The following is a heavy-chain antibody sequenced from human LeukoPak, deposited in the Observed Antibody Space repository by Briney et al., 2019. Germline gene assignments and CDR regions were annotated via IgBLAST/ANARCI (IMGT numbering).Heavy chain of an antibody. D-gene: IGHD3-22*01. CDR1: GGSISSGDYY. CDR3: AREGLAGYYYDSSGLNWFDP. V-gene: IGHV4-30-4*01. Sequence: SETLSLTCTVSGGSISSGDYYWSWIRQPPGKGLEWIGYIYYSGSTYYNPSLKSRVTISVDTSKNQFSLKLSSVTAADTAVYYCAREGLAGYYYDSSGLNWFDPWGQGTLVTVSS. CDR2: IYYSGST. J-gene: IGHJ5*02.